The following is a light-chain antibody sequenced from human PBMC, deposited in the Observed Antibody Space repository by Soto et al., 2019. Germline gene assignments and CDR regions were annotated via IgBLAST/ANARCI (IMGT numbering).Light chain of an antibody. CDR1: QSLLHSNGYNY. J-gene: IGKJ4*01. CDR3: MQALQTPRRT. Sequence: DIVMTQSPLSLPVTPGEPASISCRSSQSLLHSNGYNYLDWYLQKPGQSPQLLIYLGSNRASGVPDRFSGSGSGTDFTLKISRVEAEDVGVYYCMQALQTPRRTFGGGTKVEIK. CDR2: LGS. V-gene: IGKV2-28*01.